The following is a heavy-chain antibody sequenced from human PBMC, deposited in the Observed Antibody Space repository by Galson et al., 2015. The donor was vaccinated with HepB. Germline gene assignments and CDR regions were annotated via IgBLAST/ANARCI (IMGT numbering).Heavy chain of an antibody. D-gene: IGHD4-11*01. Sequence: SLRLSCAASGFTFSSYAMHWVRQAPGKGLEWVAVISYDGSNKYYADSVKGRFTISRDNSKNTLYLQMNSLRAEDTAVYYCARVGYSNYAFYYYYYMDVWGKGTTVTVSS. CDR1: GFTFSSYA. CDR2: ISYDGSNK. J-gene: IGHJ6*03. V-gene: IGHV3-30-3*01. CDR3: ARVGYSNYAFYYYYYMDV.